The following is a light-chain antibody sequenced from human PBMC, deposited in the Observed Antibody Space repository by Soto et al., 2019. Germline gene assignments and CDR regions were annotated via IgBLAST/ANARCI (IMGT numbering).Light chain of an antibody. V-gene: IGKV1-39*01. Sequence: DVRITHCPSSLSEPVAYTVTSTCRASHYISTNLNWYQHKPGKAPKLLIYDASKLESGVPSRFSGSGSGTDFTLTIITLQPEDFATYYCQLSYTMPPTFGQGTKVDI. J-gene: IGKJ1*01. CDR3: QLSYTMPPT. CDR2: DAS. CDR1: HYISTN.